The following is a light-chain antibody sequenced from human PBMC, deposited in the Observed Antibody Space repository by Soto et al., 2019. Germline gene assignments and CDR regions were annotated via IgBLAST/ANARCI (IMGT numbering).Light chain of an antibody. CDR3: QSADSSGNYV. V-gene: IGLV3-25*02. Sequence: SYELTQPPSVSVSPGQTARITCSGDALPKQYAYWYQQKPGQAPVVVIYKDSERPSGIPERFSGSSSGTTVTLTISGVQAEDEADYYCQSADSSGNYVFGTGTKVTVL. CDR1: ALPKQY. CDR2: KDS. J-gene: IGLJ1*01.